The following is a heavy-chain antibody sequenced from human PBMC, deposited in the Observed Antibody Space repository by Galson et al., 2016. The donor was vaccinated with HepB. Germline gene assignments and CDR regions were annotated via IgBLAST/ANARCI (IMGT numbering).Heavy chain of an antibody. CDR1: GYTFPTYG. V-gene: IGHV1-3*01. CDR3: ARDRSPPYETLTGYSGFDP. CDR2: INAGNGHT. J-gene: IGHJ5*02. Sequence: SVKVSCKASGYTFPTYGIHWVRQAPGQRLEWMGWINAGNGHTKYTQKFQGRVAITRDTSASTVYMDLSSLRSDDTALYYCARDRSPPYETLTGYSGFDPWGQGTLVTVSS. D-gene: IGHD3-9*01.